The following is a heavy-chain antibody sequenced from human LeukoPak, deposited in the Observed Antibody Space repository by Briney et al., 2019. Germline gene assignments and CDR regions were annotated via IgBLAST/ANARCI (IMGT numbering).Heavy chain of an antibody. V-gene: IGHV3-23*01. J-gene: IGHJ4*02. D-gene: IGHD6-13*01. CDR3: AKCLSSSSWYDFDY. CDR2: ITGSGGSGGST. CDR1: GFTFSSYA. Sequence: GGSLRLSCAASGFTFSSYAMSWVRQAPGKGLEWVSVITGSGGSGGSTYYADSVKGRFTISRDNSKNTLYLQMNSLRAEDTAVYYCAKCLSSSSWYDFDYWGQGTLVTVSS.